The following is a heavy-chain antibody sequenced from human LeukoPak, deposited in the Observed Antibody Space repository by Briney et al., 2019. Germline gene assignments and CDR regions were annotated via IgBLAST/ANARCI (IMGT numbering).Heavy chain of an antibody. J-gene: IGHJ3*02. CDR3: ARGLGSGRHAFDI. Sequence: PGGSLRLSCAASGFIFNSHSMNWVRQAPGKGLEWVSSISSTSSYIYYADSVKSRFTISRDNAKNSLYLQMNSLRAEDTAVYYCARGLGSGRHAFDIWGQGTMVTVSS. V-gene: IGHV3-21*01. CDR2: ISSTSSYI. D-gene: IGHD3-10*01. CDR1: GFIFNSHS.